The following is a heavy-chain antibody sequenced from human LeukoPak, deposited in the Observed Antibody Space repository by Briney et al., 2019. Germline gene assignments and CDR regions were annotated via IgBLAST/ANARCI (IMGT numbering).Heavy chain of an antibody. J-gene: IGHJ6*02. CDR2: MNPNSGNT. CDR1: GYTFTSYG. V-gene: IGHV1-8*02. CDR3: ARGGTLVQGVTILYGMDV. D-gene: IGHD3-10*01. Sequence: ASVKVSCKASGYTFTSYGISWVRQAPGQGLEWMGWMNPNSGNTNYAQKFQGRLTMTRDTSISTAYMELSSLRSEDTAVYYCARGGTLVQGVTILYGMDVWGQGTTVTVSS.